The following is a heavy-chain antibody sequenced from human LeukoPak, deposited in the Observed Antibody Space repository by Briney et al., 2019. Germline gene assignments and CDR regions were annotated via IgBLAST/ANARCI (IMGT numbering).Heavy chain of an antibody. V-gene: IGHV3-23*01. J-gene: IGHJ6*02. CDR2: ISGSGGST. Sequence: PGGSLRLSCAASGFTFSSYAMSWVRQAPGKGLEWVSAISGSGGSTYHADSVKGRFTISRDNSKNTLYLQMNSLRAEDTAVYYCAKVQGYYYGMDVWGQGTTVTVSS. CDR1: GFTFSSYA. CDR3: AKVQGYYYGMDV.